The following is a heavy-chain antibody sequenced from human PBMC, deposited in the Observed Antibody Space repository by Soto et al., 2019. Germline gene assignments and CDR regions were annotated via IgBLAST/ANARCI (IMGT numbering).Heavy chain of an antibody. D-gene: IGHD1-26*01. CDR3: ARGNGRGIFGGLVGATTFVY. CDR2: IIPIFGTA. Sequence: QVQLVQSGAEVKKPGSSVKVSCKASGGTFSSYAISWVRQAPGQGLEWMGGIIPIFGTANYAQKFQGRVTITADESTSTAYTERSRLRSEDTAENYGARGNGRGIFGGLVGATTFVYLCQGTLFTVSS. V-gene: IGHV1-69*12. CDR1: GGTFSSYA. J-gene: IGHJ4*01.